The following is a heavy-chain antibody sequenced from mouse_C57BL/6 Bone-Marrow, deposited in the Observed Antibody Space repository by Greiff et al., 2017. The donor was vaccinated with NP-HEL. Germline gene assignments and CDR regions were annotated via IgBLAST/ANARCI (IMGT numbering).Heavy chain of an antibody. V-gene: IGHV14-3*01. D-gene: IGHD1-1*01. CDR2: IDPANGNT. CDR3: ARVYYGSPRAMDY. CDR1: GFNIKNTY. Sequence: VHVKQSVAELVRPGASVKLSCTASGFNIKNTYMHWVKQRPEQGLEWIGRIDPANGNTKYAPKFQGKATITADTSSNTAYLQLSSLTSEDTAIYYCARVYYGSPRAMDYWGQGTSVTVSS. J-gene: IGHJ4*01.